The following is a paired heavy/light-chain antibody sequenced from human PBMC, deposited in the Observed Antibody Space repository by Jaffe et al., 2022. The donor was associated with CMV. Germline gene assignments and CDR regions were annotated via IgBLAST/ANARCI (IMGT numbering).Light chain of an antibody. J-gene: IGKJ1*01. Sequence: DIQMTQSPSSLSASVGDRVTITCRASENIGNFLNWYQHKPGQAPKLLISPASSWQSGVPSGFSGSGSGTNFTLTITSLQPEDFATYFCQQSYSSPRTFGQGTKVEIK. CDR3: QQSYSSPRT. CDR2: PAS. V-gene: IGKV1-39*01. CDR1: ENIGNF.
Heavy chain of an antibody. J-gene: IGHJ4*02. CDR2: ISWNSGSK. D-gene: IGHD3-22*01. CDR3: AKDISPYDSSPYDY. CDR1: GFTFDDYA. Sequence: EVQLVESGGGLVQPGGSLRLSCAASGFTFDDYAMHWVRQAPGKGLEWVSGISWNSGSKDYADSVKGRFTISRDNAKNSLYLQMNSLRAEDTALYYCAKDISPYDSSPYDYWGQGTLVTVSS. V-gene: IGHV3-9*01.